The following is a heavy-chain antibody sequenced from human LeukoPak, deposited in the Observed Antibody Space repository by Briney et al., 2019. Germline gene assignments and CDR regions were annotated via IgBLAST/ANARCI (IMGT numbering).Heavy chain of an antibody. CDR2: IYPGDSDT. D-gene: IGHD2-8*01. Sequence: GESLKISCKGSGYSFSSHWIGWVRQMPGKGLEWMGIIYPGDSDTRYSPSFQGQVTISADKSISTAYLQWSSLKASDTAMYYCARKYCTNGVCYNDYWGQGTLVTVSS. CDR1: GYSFSSHW. CDR3: ARKYCTNGVCYNDY. V-gene: IGHV5-51*01. J-gene: IGHJ4*02.